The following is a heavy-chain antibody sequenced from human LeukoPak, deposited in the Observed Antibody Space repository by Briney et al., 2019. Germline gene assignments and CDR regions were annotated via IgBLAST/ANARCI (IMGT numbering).Heavy chain of an antibody. J-gene: IGHJ4*02. Sequence: RXEXRXWIVVGSGNTNYAQKFQERVTVTRDMSTSTAYMELSSLRSEDTAVYYCAADLTGGYSNFDYWGQGTLVTVSS. D-gene: IGHD5-18*01. V-gene: IGHV1-58*01. CDR2: IVVGSGNT. CDR3: AADLTGGYSNFDY.